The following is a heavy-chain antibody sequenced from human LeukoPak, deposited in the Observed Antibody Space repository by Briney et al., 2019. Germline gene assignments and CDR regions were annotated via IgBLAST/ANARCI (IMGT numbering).Heavy chain of an antibody. J-gene: IGHJ5*02. CDR1: GFTFSSYS. Sequence: GGSLRLSCAASGFTFSSYSMNWVRQAPGKGLEWVSSISSSSSYIYYADSVKGRFTISRDNAKNSLYLQTNSLRAEDTALYYCVRDADGGNSWFDTWGQGTLVTVSS. CDR2: ISSSSSYI. D-gene: IGHD4-23*01. CDR3: VRDADGGNSWFDT. V-gene: IGHV3-21*04.